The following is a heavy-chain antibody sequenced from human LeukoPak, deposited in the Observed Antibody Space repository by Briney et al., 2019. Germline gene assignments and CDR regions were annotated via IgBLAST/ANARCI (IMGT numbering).Heavy chain of an antibody. V-gene: IGHV3-23*01. CDR3: AKDSVAAAGTAWFDP. CDR1: GYTFSNYA. Sequence: GGSLRLSCAASGYTFSNYAMTWFRQAPGKRLEWVSGISHDGDRIYYADSVKGRFTISRDNSKNTLYLQMNSLRPEDTALYYCAKDSVAAAGTAWFDPWGQGTLVTVSS. CDR2: ISHDGDRI. J-gene: IGHJ5*02. D-gene: IGHD6-13*01.